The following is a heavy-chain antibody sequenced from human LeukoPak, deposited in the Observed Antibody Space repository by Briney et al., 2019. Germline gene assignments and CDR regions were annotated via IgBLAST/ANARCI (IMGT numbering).Heavy chain of an antibody. CDR1: GYTFTSYD. CDR2: MNPNSGNT. V-gene: IGHV1-8*01. D-gene: IGHD4-23*01. CDR3: ARSSPGGYIDY. Sequence: ASVKVSCKASGYTFTSYDINWVRQATGQGLEWMGWMNPNSGNTGYAQQFQGRVTMTRDTALSTAYMELSSLRSEDTAVYYCARSSPGGYIDYWGQGTLVTVSS. J-gene: IGHJ4*02.